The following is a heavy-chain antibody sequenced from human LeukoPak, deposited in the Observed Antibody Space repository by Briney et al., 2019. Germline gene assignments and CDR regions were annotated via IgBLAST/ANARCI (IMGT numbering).Heavy chain of an antibody. D-gene: IGHD5-18*01. CDR3: ARRLRGMYDAFDI. Sequence: GESLKISCKGSGYSFTSYWIGWVRQMPGKGLGWMGIIYPGDSDTRYSPSFQGQVTISADKSISTAYLQWSSLKASDTAMYYCARRLRGMYDAFDIWGQGTMVTVSS. CDR2: IYPGDSDT. V-gene: IGHV5-51*01. J-gene: IGHJ3*02. CDR1: GYSFTSYW.